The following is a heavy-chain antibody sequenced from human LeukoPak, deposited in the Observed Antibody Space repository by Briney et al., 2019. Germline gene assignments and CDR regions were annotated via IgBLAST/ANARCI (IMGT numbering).Heavy chain of an antibody. CDR3: VRRSRSGSGWFDY. CDR2: FSSAESFT. J-gene: IGHJ4*02. CDR1: GFTFTNYA. D-gene: IGHD6-19*01. Sequence: GGSLRLSCAASGFTFTNYAMAWVRQAPGKGLEWVSAFSSAESFTSYADSVKGRFTISSDNSRNTLYLQMESLRAEVTAVYYCVRRSRSGSGWFDYWGQGNLVTVSS. V-gene: IGHV3-23*01.